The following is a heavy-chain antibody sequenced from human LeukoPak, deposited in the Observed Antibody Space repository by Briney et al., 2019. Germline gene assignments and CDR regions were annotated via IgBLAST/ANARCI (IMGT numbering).Heavy chain of an antibody. D-gene: IGHD3-10*01. J-gene: IGHJ5*02. V-gene: IGHV3-66*01. CDR1: GLTFSSYA. CDR2: IYSGGST. CDR3: ARAGEVTMVRGVHRWFDP. Sequence: GGSLRPSCAASGLTFSSYAMSWVRQAPGKGLEWVSVIYSGGSTYYADSVKGRFTISRDNSKNTLYLQMNSLRAEDTAVYYCARAGEVTMVRGVHRWFDPWGQGTLVTVSS.